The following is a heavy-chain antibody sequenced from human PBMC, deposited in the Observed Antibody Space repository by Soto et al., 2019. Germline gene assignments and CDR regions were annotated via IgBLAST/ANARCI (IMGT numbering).Heavy chain of an antibody. Sequence: EVQLVESGGGLVKPGGSLRLSCAASGFTFSSYSMNWVRQAPGKGLEWVSSISSSSSYIYYADSVKGRFTISRDNAKNSLNLQMNSLRAEDTAVYYCARAYSSRDAFDIWGQGTMVTVSS. V-gene: IGHV3-21*01. CDR1: GFTFSSYS. J-gene: IGHJ3*02. CDR2: ISSSSSYI. CDR3: ARAYSSRDAFDI. D-gene: IGHD6-13*01.